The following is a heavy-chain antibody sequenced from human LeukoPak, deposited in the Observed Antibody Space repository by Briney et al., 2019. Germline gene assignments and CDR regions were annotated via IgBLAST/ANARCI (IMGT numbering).Heavy chain of an antibody. J-gene: IGHJ3*02. D-gene: IGHD3-10*01. CDR3: ARSMVQLAITDGFHI. CDR1: GYTFTASY. V-gene: IGHV1-69*13. CDR2: IIPIFGTA. Sequence: ASVKVSCKASGYTFTASYIHWVRQAPGQGLEWMGAIIPIFGTAHYGQKFQGRATITADESTTTAYMDLSSLRSEDTAIYYCARSMVQLAITDGFHIWGQGTTVTVSS.